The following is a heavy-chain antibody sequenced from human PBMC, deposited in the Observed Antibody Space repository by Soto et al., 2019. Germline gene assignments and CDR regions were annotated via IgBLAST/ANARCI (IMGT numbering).Heavy chain of an antibody. V-gene: IGHV1-46*01. CDR3: ARAPFLRIADRDLYYYGMDV. D-gene: IGHD6-13*01. J-gene: IGHJ6*02. CDR2: INPSGGST. Sequence: ASVKVSCKASGYTFTSYYMHWVRQAPGQGLEWMGIINPSGGSTSYAQKFQGRVTMTRDTSTSTVYMELSSLRSEDTAVYYCARAPFLRIADRDLYYYGMDVWGQGTTVTVSS. CDR1: GYTFTSYY.